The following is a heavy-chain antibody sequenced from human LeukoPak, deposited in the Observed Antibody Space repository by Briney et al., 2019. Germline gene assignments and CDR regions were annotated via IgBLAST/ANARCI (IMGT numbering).Heavy chain of an antibody. CDR3: AKDLSPLYYYYGMDV. CDR1: GFIFSNYA. V-gene: IGHV3-23*01. Sequence: GGSLRLSCAASGFIFSNYAMSWVRQAPGKGPEWVSGIGGSGGSTWYADSVKGRFTISRDNSKNTLYLQMNSLRAEDTAVYYCAKDLSPLYYYYGMDVWGQGTTVTVSS. CDR2: IGGSGGST. J-gene: IGHJ6*02.